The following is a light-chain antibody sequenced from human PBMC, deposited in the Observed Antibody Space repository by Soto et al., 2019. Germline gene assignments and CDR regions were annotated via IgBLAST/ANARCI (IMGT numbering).Light chain of an antibody. CDR1: QSVSNNY. Sequence: ILLTQSRESLRLSPWETSTLSGRASQSVSNNYLAWYQQKPGQAPRLLIYGASNRATGIPDRFSGSGSGTDFTLTISRLEPEDFAVYYCKQYGSSGTCGQGTRGDIK. V-gene: IGKV3-20*01. J-gene: IGKJ1*01. CDR3: KQYGSSGT. CDR2: GAS.